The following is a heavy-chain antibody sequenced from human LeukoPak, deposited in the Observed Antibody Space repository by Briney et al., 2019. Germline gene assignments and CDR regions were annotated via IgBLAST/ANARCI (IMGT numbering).Heavy chain of an antibody. CDR3: ARTYYDLRNAFDI. V-gene: IGHV5-51*01. CDR2: IYPGDSDT. J-gene: IGHJ3*02. Sequence: GESLKISCKGSGYSFTSYWIGWVRQMPGKGLEWMGIIYPGDSDTRYSPSFQGQVTISADRSISTAYLQWSSLKASDTAMYYCARTYYDLRNAFDIWGQGTMVTVSS. CDR1: GYSFTSYW. D-gene: IGHD3-3*01.